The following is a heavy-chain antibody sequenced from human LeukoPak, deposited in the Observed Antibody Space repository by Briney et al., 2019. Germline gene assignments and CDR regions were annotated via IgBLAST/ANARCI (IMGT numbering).Heavy chain of an antibody. V-gene: IGHV1-46*01. Sequence: ASVKVSCKASGYTFTSYYMHWVRQAPGQGLEWMGIINPSGGSTNYAQKLQGRVTMTTDTSTSTAYMELRSLRSDDTAVYYCARDWAVAGNVGGYWGQGTLVTVSS. J-gene: IGHJ4*02. CDR2: INPSGGST. CDR1: GYTFTSYY. CDR3: ARDWAVAGNVGGY. D-gene: IGHD6-19*01.